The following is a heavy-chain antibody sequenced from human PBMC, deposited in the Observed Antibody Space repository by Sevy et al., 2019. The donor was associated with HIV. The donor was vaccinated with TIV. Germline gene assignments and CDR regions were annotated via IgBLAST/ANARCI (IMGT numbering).Heavy chain of an antibody. CDR2: IKQDESEK. J-gene: IGHJ4*02. CDR3: AREVGGFNWRPYYFDS. V-gene: IGHV3-7*01. Sequence: GGSLRLSCAASGFMFTDYWMSWVRQTPGKGLEWVATIKQDESEKYYVDSVKGRFVISRDNGKTSVSLQMNGLRVEDTALYYCAREVGGFNWRPYYFDSWGQGTLVTVSS. CDR1: GFMFTDYW. D-gene: IGHD3-16*01.